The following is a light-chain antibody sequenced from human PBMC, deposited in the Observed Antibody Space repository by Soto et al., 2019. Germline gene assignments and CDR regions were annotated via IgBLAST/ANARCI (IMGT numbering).Light chain of an antibody. V-gene: IGKV3-20*01. CDR2: GIS. CDR3: QQYGTSPLT. CDR1: QNVAANS. Sequence: EIVLTQSPGTLSFFPGERATLSCRASQNVAANSLAWYQHKPGQGPRLLIYGISSRATGTPDRFSGSGSGTDFTLTIDKLEPEDFAVYYCQQYGTSPLTFGGGTKVDNK. J-gene: IGKJ4*01.